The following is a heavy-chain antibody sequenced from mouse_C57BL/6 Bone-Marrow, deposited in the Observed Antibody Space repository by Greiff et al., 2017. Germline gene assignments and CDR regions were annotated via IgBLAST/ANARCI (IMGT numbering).Heavy chain of an antibody. CDR2: IDPENGDT. D-gene: IGHD2-4*01. CDR1: GFNIKDDY. V-gene: IGHV14-4*01. CDR3: TTRDDYDDRVAY. Sequence: VQLQQSGAELVRPGASVKLSCTASGFNIKDDYMHWVKQRPEQGLEWIGWIDPENGDTEYASKFQGKATITADTSSNTAYLQLSSLTSEDTAVYYCTTRDDYDDRVAYWGQGTLVTVSA. J-gene: IGHJ3*01.